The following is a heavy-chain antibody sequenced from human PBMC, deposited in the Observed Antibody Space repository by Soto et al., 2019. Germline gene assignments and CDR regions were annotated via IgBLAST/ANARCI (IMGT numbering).Heavy chain of an antibody. V-gene: IGHV1-69*02. CDR2: IIPILGIA. CDR1: GGTFSSYT. D-gene: IGHD3-22*01. Sequence: GASVKVSCKASGGTFSSYTISWVRQAPGQGLEWMGRIIPILGIANYAQKFQGRVTITADKSTSTAYMELSSLRSEDTAVYYCARLIVVVMDAFDIWGQGTMVTVSS. J-gene: IGHJ3*02. CDR3: ARLIVVVMDAFDI.